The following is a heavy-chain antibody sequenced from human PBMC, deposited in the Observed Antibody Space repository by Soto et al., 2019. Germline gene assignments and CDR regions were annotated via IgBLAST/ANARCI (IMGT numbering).Heavy chain of an antibody. J-gene: IGHJ5*02. CDR1: GYTFTGYY. CDR2: INPNSGGT. V-gene: IGHV1-2*04. CDR3: ARDTIRANGGYTYNWFDP. D-gene: IGHD3-22*01. Sequence: ASVKVSCKASGYTFTGYYMHWVRQAPGQGLEWMGWINPNSGGTNYAQKFQGWVTMTRDTSISTAYMELSRLRSDDTAVYYCARDTIRANGGYTYNWFDPWGQXTLITVSS.